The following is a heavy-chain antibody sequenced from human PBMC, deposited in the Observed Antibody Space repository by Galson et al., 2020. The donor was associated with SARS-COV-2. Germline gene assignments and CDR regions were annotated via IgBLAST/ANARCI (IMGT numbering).Heavy chain of an antibody. J-gene: IGHJ4*02. CDR1: GFTFTRFA. Sequence: GESLKISCAASGFTFTRFAMHWVRQAPGKGLEWVAVILYDGSTKYYADSVKGRFTISRDNSKNTLYLQMNSLRAEDTALYYCAREIRRGYSGYTYYCDCWGLVSLVTVSS. D-gene: IGHD5-12*01. V-gene: IGHV3-30*01. CDR3: AREIRRGYSGYTYYCDC. CDR2: ILYDGSTK.